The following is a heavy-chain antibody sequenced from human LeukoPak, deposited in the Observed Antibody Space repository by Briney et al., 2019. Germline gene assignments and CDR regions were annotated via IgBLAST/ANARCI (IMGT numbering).Heavy chain of an antibody. Sequence: SVKVSCKASGGTFSSYAISWVRQTPGQGLEWMGGIIPIFGTANYAQKFQGRVTITADESTSTAYMELSSLRSEDTAVYYCARVIEPYTAMVGFVEDGGQGTLVTVSS. J-gene: IGHJ4*02. V-gene: IGHV1-69*13. CDR2: IIPIFGTA. CDR1: GGTFSSYA. D-gene: IGHD5-18*01. CDR3: ARVIEPYTAMVGFVED.